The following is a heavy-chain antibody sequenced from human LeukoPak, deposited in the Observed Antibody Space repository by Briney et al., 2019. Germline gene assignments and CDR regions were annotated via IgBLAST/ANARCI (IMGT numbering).Heavy chain of an antibody. J-gene: IGHJ4*02. V-gene: IGHV3-48*03. CDR1: GFTFSSYE. Sequence: PGRSLRLSCAASGFTFSSYEMNWVRQAPGKGLGWVSYISSSGSAIYYADSVKGRFTISRDHAKNSLYLQMNSLRAEDTAVYYCARDGDYGLLDYWGQGTLVTVSS. CDR2: ISSSGSAI. D-gene: IGHD4-17*01. CDR3: ARDGDYGLLDY.